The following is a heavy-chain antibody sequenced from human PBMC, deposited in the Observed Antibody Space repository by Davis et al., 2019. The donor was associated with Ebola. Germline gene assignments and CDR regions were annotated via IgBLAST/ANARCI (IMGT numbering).Heavy chain of an antibody. D-gene: IGHD1-7*01. CDR2: IKQDGSEK. CDR3: ARANWNYVFDY. CDR1: GFTFSSYW. V-gene: IGHV3-7*01. J-gene: IGHJ4*02. Sequence: GESLKISCAASGFTFSSYWMSWVRQAPGKGLEWVANIKQDGSEKYYVDSVKGRFTISRDNAKNSLYLQMNSLRAEDTAVYYCARANWNYVFDYWGQGTLVTVSS.